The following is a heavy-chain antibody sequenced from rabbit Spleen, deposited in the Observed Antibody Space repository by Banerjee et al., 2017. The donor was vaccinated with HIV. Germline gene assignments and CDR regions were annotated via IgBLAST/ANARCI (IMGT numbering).Heavy chain of an antibody. CDR1: GASFGDKDV. CDR3: ARTTYGYDDYADLYYAAMDL. CDR2: INTVTGKS. D-gene: IGHD6-1*01. V-gene: IGHV1S45*01. J-gene: IGHJ6*01. Sequence: EQLEESGGGLVKLEGSLTLTCKASGASFGDKDVMGWVRQAPGRGLEWIACINTVTGKSVYASWAKGRFIMSRTSSTTVTLQMTSLTAADTATYFCARTTYGYDDYADLYYAAMDLWGQGTLVTVS.